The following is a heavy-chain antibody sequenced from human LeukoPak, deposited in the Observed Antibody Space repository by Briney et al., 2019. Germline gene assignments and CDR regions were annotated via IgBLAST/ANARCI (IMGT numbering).Heavy chain of an antibody. CDR3: ARDDRGLHY. D-gene: IGHD3-16*01. CDR2: ISSSSSTI. Sequence: GGSLRLSCAASGFTFSTYSMNWVRQAPQKGLEWVSYISSSSSTIYYADSVKGRFTISRGNAKNSLYLQMNSLRAEDTAVYYCARDDRGLHYWGQGTLVTVSS. CDR1: GFTFSTYS. J-gene: IGHJ4*02. V-gene: IGHV3-48*04.